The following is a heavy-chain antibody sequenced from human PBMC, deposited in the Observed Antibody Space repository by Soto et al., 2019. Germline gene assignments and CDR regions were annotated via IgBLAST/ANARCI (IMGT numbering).Heavy chain of an antibody. Sequence: QLQLQESGPGLLKPSETLSLTCSVSGGSISSRSYSWGWIRQPPGKGLEWIGTIYYSENTYYNPSPKSRVTISVDTSKNQFSLKLSSVTAADTAVYYCAKLAGYCSGNSCHGDYAMDVWGQGTTVTVSS. V-gene: IGHV4-39*01. D-gene: IGHD2-2*01. CDR1: GGSISSRSYS. CDR2: IYYSENT. CDR3: AKLAGYCSGNSCHGDYAMDV. J-gene: IGHJ6*02.